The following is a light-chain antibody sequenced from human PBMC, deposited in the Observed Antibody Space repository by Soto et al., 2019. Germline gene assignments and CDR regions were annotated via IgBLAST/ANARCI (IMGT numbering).Light chain of an antibody. CDR3: CSYTGTYTLV. Sequence: SVLTQPASVSGSPGQSITISCTGTSSDVGSYSLVSWYQQRPGKVPQLIIYEVTKRPSGVSNRFSGSKSANTASLTISGLQAEDEADYYCCSYTGTYTLVFGGGTKVTVL. V-gene: IGLV2-23*02. CDR2: EVT. J-gene: IGLJ2*01. CDR1: SSDVGSYSL.